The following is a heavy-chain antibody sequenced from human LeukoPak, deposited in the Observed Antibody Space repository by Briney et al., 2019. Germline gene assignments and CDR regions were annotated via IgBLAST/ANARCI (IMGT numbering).Heavy chain of an antibody. CDR2: TSVYSGNR. CDR3: ARGGDVVVYSDY. J-gene: IGHJ4*02. V-gene: IGHV1-18*01. D-gene: IGHD2-15*01. CDR1: GYNFKDYG. Sequence: ASVKVSCKASGYNFKDYGISWVRQAPGQGLEWMGWTSVYSGNRNYAQMFQGRVTMTTDTSTRTAYLELRSLSADDTAVYYCARGGDVVVYSDYWGQGTLVTVSS.